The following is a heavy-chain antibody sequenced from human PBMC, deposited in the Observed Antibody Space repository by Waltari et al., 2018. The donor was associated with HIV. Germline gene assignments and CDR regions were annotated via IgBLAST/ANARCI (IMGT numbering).Heavy chain of an antibody. CDR1: GYTFTDFS. Sequence: QVQLVQSGSELKKPGASVKVACKTSGYTFTDFSLNWVRQAPGQGLEWLGWITTETGKPAYAQGFTGRFVISLDTSVSTTYLQISSLKAEDTAIYYCARFNLKKGHLPSYWGQGTLVTVSS. D-gene: IGHD3-3*02. CDR3: ARFNLKKGHLPSY. V-gene: IGHV7-4-1*02. CDR2: ITTETGKP. J-gene: IGHJ4*02.